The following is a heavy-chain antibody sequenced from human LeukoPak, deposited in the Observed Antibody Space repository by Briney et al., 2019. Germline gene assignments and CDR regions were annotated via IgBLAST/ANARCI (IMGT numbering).Heavy chain of an antibody. Sequence: GGSLRLSCAASGFTFSSYAMNWVRQAPGKGLEWVSAISGSGGSTYYADSVKGRFTISRDNSKNTLYLQMNSLRAEDTAVYYGAKEHIVGVTGVQDYWGQGTLVTVSS. D-gene: IGHD2-21*02. J-gene: IGHJ4*02. CDR1: GFTFSSYA. CDR2: ISGSGGST. CDR3: AKEHIVGVTGVQDY. V-gene: IGHV3-23*01.